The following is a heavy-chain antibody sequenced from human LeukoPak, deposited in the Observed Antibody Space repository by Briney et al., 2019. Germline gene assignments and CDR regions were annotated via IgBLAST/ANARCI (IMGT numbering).Heavy chain of an antibody. J-gene: IGHJ3*02. CDR3: ARDQGRERWLQLGLAFDI. D-gene: IGHD5-24*01. Sequence: PGGSLRLSCAASGFTFSSYSMNWVRQAPGKGLEWVSSISSSSSYVYYADSVKGRFTISRDNAKNSLYLQMNSLRAEDTAVYYCARDQGRERWLQLGLAFDIWGQGTMVTVSS. V-gene: IGHV3-21*01. CDR1: GFTFSSYS. CDR2: ISSSSSYV.